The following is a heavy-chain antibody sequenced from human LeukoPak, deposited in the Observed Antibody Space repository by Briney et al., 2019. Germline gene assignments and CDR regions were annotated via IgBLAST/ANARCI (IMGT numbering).Heavy chain of an antibody. J-gene: IGHJ4*02. Sequence: SETLSLTCTVSVGSIRGYYWTWIRQPAGKGLEWIGRSYSSGTAYYNPSLESRVTISLDTSRNQFSLRMTSMTAADTAVYYCARGTDMTSVAAYYSFTHWGQGTLVTVSS. CDR1: VGSIRGYY. D-gene: IGHD4-11*01. CDR2: SYSSGTA. CDR3: ARGTDMTSVAAYYSFTH. V-gene: IGHV4-4*07.